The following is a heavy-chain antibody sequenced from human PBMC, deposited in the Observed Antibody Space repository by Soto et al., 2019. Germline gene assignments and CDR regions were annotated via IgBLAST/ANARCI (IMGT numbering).Heavy chain of an antibody. CDR1: GASLSRGGYH. D-gene: IGHD4-4*01. J-gene: IGHJ5*02. V-gene: IGHV4-31*03. CDR3: ARLTLSNYGARWFDP. CDR2: IYYSGST. Sequence: SETPSLTCTFSGASLSRGGYHWSWVRPPPGKGLEWIGYIYYSGSTYYNPSLKSRVTMSLDTSDNQFSLKLSSVTAADTAVYFCARLTLSNYGARWFDPWGQGTLVTVSS.